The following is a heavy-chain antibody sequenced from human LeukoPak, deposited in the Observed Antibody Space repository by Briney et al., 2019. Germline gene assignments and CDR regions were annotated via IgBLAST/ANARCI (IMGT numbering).Heavy chain of an antibody. CDR3: ARVDILTAWYGTDV. V-gene: IGHV4-34*01. CDR1: GGSFSGYY. Sequence: SETLSLTCAVYGGSFSGYYWSWIRQPPGKGLEWIGEINHSGSTNYNPSLKSRVTISVDTSKNQFSLKLSSVTAADTAVYYCARVDILTAWYGTDVWGQGTTVTVSS. J-gene: IGHJ6*02. CDR2: INHSGST. D-gene: IGHD3-9*01.